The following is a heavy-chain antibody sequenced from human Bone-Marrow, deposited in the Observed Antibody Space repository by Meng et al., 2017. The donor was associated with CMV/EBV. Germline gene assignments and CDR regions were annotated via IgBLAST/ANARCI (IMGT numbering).Heavy chain of an antibody. CDR2: MNPNSGST. J-gene: IGHJ6*02. Sequence: ASVKVSCKASGYTFTGYYMHWVRQAPGQGLEWMGWMNPNSGSTGYAQKFQGRVIMTWNTSISTAYIELSSLRSEDTAVYYCAEGSSSSGRYYYYGMDVWGQGTTVTVSS. CDR1: GYTFTGYY. D-gene: IGHD6-6*01. V-gene: IGHV1-8*02. CDR3: AEGSSSSGRYYYYGMDV.